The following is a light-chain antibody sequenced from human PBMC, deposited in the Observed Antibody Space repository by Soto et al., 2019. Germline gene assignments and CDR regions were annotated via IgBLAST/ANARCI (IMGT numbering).Light chain of an antibody. CDR1: SSNVGSYDL. V-gene: IGLV2-14*02. CDR2: EVT. Sequence: QSALTQPASVSGSPGQSITISCTGTSSNVGSYDLVSWYQQHPGKAPKLLIYEVTKRPSGVPDRFSGSKSGNTASLTVSGLQAEDEADYYCSSYAGSNSYVFGTGTKLTVL. CDR3: SSYAGSNSYV. J-gene: IGLJ1*01.